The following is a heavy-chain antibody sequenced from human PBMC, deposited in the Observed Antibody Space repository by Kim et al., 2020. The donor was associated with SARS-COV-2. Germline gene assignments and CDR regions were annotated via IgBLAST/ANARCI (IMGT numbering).Heavy chain of an antibody. J-gene: IGHJ4*02. D-gene: IGHD1-26*01. V-gene: IGHV3-30*01. CDR3: ARDHDQSGATGY. Sequence: KYYADSVNGRFTISRDNGKNTLYLQMNSLRPEDTAVYYCARDHDQSGATGYWGQGALVTVSS. CDR2: K.